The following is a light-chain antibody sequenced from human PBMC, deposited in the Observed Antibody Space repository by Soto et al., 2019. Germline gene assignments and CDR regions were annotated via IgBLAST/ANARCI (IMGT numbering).Light chain of an antibody. Sequence: ELGRTQSPATLSVSQGERATLSCRASQSVSSNLAWYQQRPGQPPRLLIYGASNRATGIPDRFSGSGSGTDFTLTISILEPEDFAVYYCQQYGSSGTFGQGTKVDIK. CDR2: GAS. V-gene: IGKV3-20*01. CDR3: QQYGSSGT. CDR1: QSVSSN. J-gene: IGKJ1*01.